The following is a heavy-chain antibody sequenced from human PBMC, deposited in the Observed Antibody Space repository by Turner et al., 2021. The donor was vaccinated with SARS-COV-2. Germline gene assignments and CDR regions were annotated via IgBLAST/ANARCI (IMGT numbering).Heavy chain of an antibody. V-gene: IGHV3-23*01. CDR3: AKDLGYYGSGSL. D-gene: IGHD3-10*01. J-gene: IGHJ4*02. Sequence: EVQLLESGGGLVQPGGSLRLSCAASGFTFSSYAMSWVRQAPGKGLEWVSTISGSGGSTYYADSVKGRFTISRDNSKNTPYLQMNSLRAEDTAVYYCAKDLGYYGSGSLWGQGTLVTVSS. CDR2: ISGSGGST. CDR1: GFTFSSYA.